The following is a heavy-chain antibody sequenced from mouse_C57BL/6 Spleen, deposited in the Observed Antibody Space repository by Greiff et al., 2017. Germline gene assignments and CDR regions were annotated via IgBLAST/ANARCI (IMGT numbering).Heavy chain of an antibody. Sequence: QVQLQQPGAELVKPGASVKLSCKASGYTFTSYWMQWVKQRPGQGLEWIGEIDPSDSYTNYNQKFKGKATLTVDTSSSTAYVQLSSLTSEDSAVYYCARGDSSGYQFAYWGQGTLVTVSA. D-gene: IGHD3-2*02. CDR2: IDPSDSYT. CDR1: GYTFTSYW. CDR3: ARGDSSGYQFAY. V-gene: IGHV1-50*01. J-gene: IGHJ3*01.